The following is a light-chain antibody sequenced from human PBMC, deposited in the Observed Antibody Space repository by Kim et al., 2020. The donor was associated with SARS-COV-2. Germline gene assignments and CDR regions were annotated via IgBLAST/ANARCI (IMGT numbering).Light chain of an antibody. J-gene: IGLJ2*01. Sequence: SSGFGTLSSVGGNWGSWYKQLPGQAPQRLSASNDQRPSGVPDRYSASKSVTSACLAISGLQSEDEADYYCASWDDSLNGLVVFGGGTKVTVL. CDR1: LSSVGGNW. CDR3: ASWDDSLNGLVV. V-gene: IGLV1-44*01. CDR2: SND.